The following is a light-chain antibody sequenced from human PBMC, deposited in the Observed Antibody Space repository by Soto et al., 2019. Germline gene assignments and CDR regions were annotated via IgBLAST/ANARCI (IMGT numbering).Light chain of an antibody. CDR3: GTWDSSLSAVV. J-gene: IGLJ2*01. CDR1: SSNIGNNY. Sequence: QSVLTQPPSVSAAPGQTVTISCSGSSSNIGNNYVSWYQQFPGTAPKLLIYDNNQRPSGIPDRFSGSKSGTSATLGITGLQTGDEADYYCGTWDSSLSAVVFGGGTKLTVL. CDR2: DNN. V-gene: IGLV1-51*01.